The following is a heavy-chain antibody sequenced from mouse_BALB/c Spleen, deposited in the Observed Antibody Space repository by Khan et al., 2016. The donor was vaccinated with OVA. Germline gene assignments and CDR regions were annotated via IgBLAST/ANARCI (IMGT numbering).Heavy chain of an antibody. CDR1: GFTFSSYA. Sequence: EVELVESGGGLVKPGGSLKLSCAASGFTFSSYAVSWIRQTPEKRLAWVASINSGGSTYYPDSVKGRFTISRDDARNILYLQMSSLRSEDTAMYYCTRLVDYWGQGTSVTVSS. J-gene: IGHJ4*01. V-gene: IGHV5-6-5*01. CDR2: INSGGST. CDR3: TRLVDY.